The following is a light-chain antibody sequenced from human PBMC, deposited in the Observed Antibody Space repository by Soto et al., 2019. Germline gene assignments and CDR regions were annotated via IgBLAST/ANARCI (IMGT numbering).Light chain of an antibody. CDR2: GAS. J-gene: IGKJ4*01. CDR1: QSVSNNY. Sequence: EIVLTQSPGTLSLSPGERATLSFRAIQSVSNNYLAWYQQKPGQAPRLLIYGASSRATGIPDRFSGSGSGTDFTLTISRLEPEDFAVYYCQQYGSSPPVTFGGGTKVDIK. V-gene: IGKV3-20*01. CDR3: QQYGSSPPVT.